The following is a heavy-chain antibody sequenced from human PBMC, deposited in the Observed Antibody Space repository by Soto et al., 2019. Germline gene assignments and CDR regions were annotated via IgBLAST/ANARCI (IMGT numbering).Heavy chain of an antibody. Sequence: SETLSLTCTVSGGSISSYYWSWIRQSPEKGLEWIGYIYYTGSTNYDPSLWSRVTISLDTSKNQFSLKLSSVTAADTAVYYCAGLLGYCDTTTCPPYEWLDPWGQGTLVTVSS. V-gene: IGHV4-59*08. CDR2: IYYTGST. J-gene: IGHJ5*02. CDR1: GGSISSYY. D-gene: IGHD2-2*01. CDR3: AGLLGYCDTTTCPPYEWLDP.